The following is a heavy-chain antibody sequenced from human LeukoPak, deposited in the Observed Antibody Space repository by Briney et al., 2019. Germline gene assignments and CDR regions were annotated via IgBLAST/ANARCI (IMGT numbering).Heavy chain of an antibody. J-gene: IGHJ3*01. V-gene: IGHV1-69*06. Sequence: SVKVSCKASGGTFSSYGISWVRQAPGQGREWMGGLIPMFATPNYVQKFQGRVTITADRSTSTAYMELRSLRSEDTAVYYCAREATNDAFDVWGQGTMVTVSS. D-gene: IGHD1-26*01. CDR3: AREATNDAFDV. CDR1: GGTFSSYG. CDR2: LIPMFATP.